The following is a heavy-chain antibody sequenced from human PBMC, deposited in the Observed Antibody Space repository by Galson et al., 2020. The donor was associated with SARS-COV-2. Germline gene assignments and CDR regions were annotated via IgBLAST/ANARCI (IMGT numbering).Heavy chain of an antibody. Sequence: SVKVSCKASGGTFSSYAISWVRQAPGQGLEWMGGIIPIFGTANYAQKFQGRVTITADESTSTAYMELSSLRSEDTAVYYCARGGWSSSAYYYYMDVWGKGTTVTVSS. CDR3: ARGGWSSSAYYYYMDV. J-gene: IGHJ6*03. CDR1: GGTFSSYA. D-gene: IGHD6-6*01. CDR2: IIPIFGTA. V-gene: IGHV1-69*13.